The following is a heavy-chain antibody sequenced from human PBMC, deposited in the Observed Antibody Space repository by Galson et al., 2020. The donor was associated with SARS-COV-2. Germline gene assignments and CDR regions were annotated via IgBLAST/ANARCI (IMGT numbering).Heavy chain of an antibody. D-gene: IGHD6-13*01. CDR1: GFTFSDYY. Sequence: NSGGSLRLSCAASGFTFSDYYMSWIRQAPGKGLEWVSYISSSGSTIYYADSVKGRFTISRDNAKNSLYLQMNSLRAEDTAVYYCARNQQLPRYYYYGMDVWGQGTTVTVSS. V-gene: IGHV3-11*04. CDR3: ARNQQLPRYYYYGMDV. CDR2: ISSSGSTI. J-gene: IGHJ6*02.